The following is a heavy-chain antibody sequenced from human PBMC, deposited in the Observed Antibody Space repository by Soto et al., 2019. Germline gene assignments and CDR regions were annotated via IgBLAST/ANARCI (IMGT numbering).Heavy chain of an antibody. Sequence: SETLSLTCDVSGFSINSGCYWSWVRQAPGKGLEWIGSIYRSGNSYHNPSLETRLILSVDTSKNQFSLKLASVTAADTAIYYCAREKVGTTFFDNWGQGTQVTVSS. D-gene: IGHD1-1*01. CDR3: AREKVGTTFFDN. J-gene: IGHJ4*02. CDR1: GFSINSGCY. V-gene: IGHV4-38-2*02. CDR2: IYRSGNS.